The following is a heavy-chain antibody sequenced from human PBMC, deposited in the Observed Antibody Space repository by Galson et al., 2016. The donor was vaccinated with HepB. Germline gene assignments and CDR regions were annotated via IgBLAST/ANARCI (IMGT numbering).Heavy chain of an antibody. CDR1: GFTFSSYN. J-gene: IGHJ4*02. D-gene: IGHD1-26*01. V-gene: IGHV3-48*02. Sequence: SLRLSCAAFGFTFSSYNVNWVRQAPGKGLEWVAYISGTGTTTYYADSVKGRFTISRDNANNSLFLHMNSLRDEDTAVYYCARDPSRTSIVGSTPFFDYWGRGTLVSVSS. CDR2: ISGTGTTT. CDR3: ARDPSRTSIVGSTPFFDY.